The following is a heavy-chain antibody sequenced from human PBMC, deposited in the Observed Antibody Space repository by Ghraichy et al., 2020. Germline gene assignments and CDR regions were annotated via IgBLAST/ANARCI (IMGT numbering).Heavy chain of an antibody. J-gene: IGHJ5*02. CDR1: GFTFSSYS. CDR3: ARGVNINSSGRFDP. D-gene: IGHD2/OR15-2a*01. V-gene: IGHV3-48*02. Sequence: WGSLRLSCAASGFTFSSYSMNWVRQAPGKGLEWVSYISYSSSAIYYADSVKGRFTISRDNAKNSLYLQMNSLRDEDTAVYYCARGVNINSSGRFDPWGQGTQVTVSS. CDR2: ISYSSSAI.